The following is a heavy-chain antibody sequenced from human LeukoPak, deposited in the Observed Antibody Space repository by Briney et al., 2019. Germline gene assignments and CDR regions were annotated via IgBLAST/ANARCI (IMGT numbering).Heavy chain of an antibody. CDR3: ARGGRYFDWPYFDY. Sequence: ASVKVSCKASGGTFNSYAISWVRQAPGQGLEWMGRIIPIFGTANYAQKFQGRVTITTDESTSTAYMELSSLRSEDTAVYYCARGGRYFDWPYFDYCGQGTLVTVSS. J-gene: IGHJ4*02. V-gene: IGHV1-69*05. CDR2: IIPIFGTA. CDR1: GGTFNSYA. D-gene: IGHD3-9*01.